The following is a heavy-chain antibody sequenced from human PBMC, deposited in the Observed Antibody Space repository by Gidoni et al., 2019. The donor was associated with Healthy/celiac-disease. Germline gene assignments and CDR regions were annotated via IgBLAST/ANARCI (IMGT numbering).Heavy chain of an antibody. CDR1: GYTFTSYY. Sequence: QVQLVQSGAEVKKPGASVKVSCKASGYTFTSYYMHWVRQAPGQGLEWMGIINPRGGSTSYAQKFQGRVTMPRDTSTSTVYMELSSLRSEDTAVYYCAEGGGYQLLLGWWGQGTLVTVSS. CDR3: AEGGGYQLLLGW. J-gene: IGHJ4*02. D-gene: IGHD2-2*01. V-gene: IGHV1-46*01. CDR2: INPRGGST.